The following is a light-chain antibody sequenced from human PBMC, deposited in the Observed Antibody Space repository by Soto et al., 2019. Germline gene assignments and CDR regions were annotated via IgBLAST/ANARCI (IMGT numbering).Light chain of an antibody. J-gene: IGKJ1*01. CDR3: HQFGYSPRT. V-gene: IGKV3-20*01. Sequence: EIVLTQSPGTLSLSPGETATLSCRASQTVNSDYLAWFQQRPGQAPRLLIFATSRRATDIPDRFSGRGSGTDFTLAIRRLEPEDCAVYYCHQFGYSPRTFGQGTKVE. CDR2: ATS. CDR1: QTVNSDY.